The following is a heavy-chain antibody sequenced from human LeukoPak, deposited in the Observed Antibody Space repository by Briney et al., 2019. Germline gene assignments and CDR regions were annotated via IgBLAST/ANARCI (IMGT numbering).Heavy chain of an antibody. D-gene: IGHD6-13*01. V-gene: IGHV1-3*04. CDR3: ARDSSSWYYYGMGV. Sequence: GASVKVSCKASGYTFTSYAMHWVRQAPGQRLECMGWINTGNGNTKYSQKFQGRVTITRDTSASTAYMELSSLRSEDTAVYYCARDSSSWYYYGMGVWGQGTTVTVSS. CDR1: GYTFTSYA. J-gene: IGHJ6*02. CDR2: INTGNGNT.